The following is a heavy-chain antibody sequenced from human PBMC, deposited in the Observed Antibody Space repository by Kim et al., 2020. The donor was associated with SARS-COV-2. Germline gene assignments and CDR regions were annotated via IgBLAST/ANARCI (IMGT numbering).Heavy chain of an antibody. J-gene: IGHJ2*01. V-gene: IGHV1-69*13. D-gene: IGHD6-13*01. CDR1: GGTFSSYA. CDR3: ARVGAAAALTNYWYFDL. Sequence: SVKVSCKASGGTFSSYAISWVRQAPGQGLEWMGGIIPIFGTANYAQKFQGRVTITADESTSTAYMELSSLRSEDTAVYYCARVGAAAALTNYWYFDLWGRGTLVTVSS. CDR2: IIPIFGTA.